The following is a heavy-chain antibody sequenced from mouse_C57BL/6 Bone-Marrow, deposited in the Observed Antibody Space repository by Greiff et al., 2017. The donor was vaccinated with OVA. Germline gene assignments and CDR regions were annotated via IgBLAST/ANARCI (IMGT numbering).Heavy chain of an antibody. Sequence: EVQLQQSGPVLVKPGASVKMSCKASGYTFTDYYMNWVKQSHGKSLEWIGVLNPYNGGTSYNQKFKGKATLTVDKSSSPAYMELNSLTSEDSAVYYCARRAYYGSSPYWYFDVWGTGTTVTVSS. CDR1: GYTFTDYY. V-gene: IGHV1-19*01. D-gene: IGHD1-1*01. CDR2: LNPYNGGT. CDR3: ARRAYYGSSPYWYFDV. J-gene: IGHJ1*03.